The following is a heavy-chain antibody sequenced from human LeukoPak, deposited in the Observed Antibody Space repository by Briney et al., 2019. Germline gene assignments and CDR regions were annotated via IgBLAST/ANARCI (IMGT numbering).Heavy chain of an antibody. CDR3: VRAARSGLQVRSPAYFGF. J-gene: IGHJ4*02. CDR2: ISSSGVYI. CDR1: GFTFSHYF. V-gene: IGHV3-21*01. Sequence: GGSLRLSCAASGFTFSHYFMNWVRQVPGKGLEWVSSISSSGVYISYGDSLKGRFTISRDNAQNSLYLQMSSLTAEDTAVYYCVRAARSGLQVRSPAYFGFWGQGTVVTVSS. D-gene: IGHD2-21*02.